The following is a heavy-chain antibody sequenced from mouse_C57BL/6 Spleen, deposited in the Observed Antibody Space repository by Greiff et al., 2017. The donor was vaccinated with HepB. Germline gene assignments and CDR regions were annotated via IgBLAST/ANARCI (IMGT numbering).Heavy chain of an antibody. CDR2: INPNNGGT. Sequence: EVKLMESGPELVKPGASVKIPCKASGYTFTDYNMDWVKQSHGKSLEWIGDINPNNGGTIYNQKFKGKATLTVDKSSSTAYMKLRSLTSEDTAVYYYARKALRWYFDVWGTGTTVTVSS. CDR1: GYTFTDYN. D-gene: IGHD1-1*01. V-gene: IGHV1-18*01. J-gene: IGHJ1*03. CDR3: ARKALRWYFDV.